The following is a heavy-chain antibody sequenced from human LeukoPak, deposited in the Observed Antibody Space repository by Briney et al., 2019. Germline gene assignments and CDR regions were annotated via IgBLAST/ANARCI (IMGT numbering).Heavy chain of an antibody. J-gene: IGHJ4*02. V-gene: IGHV3-7*01. CDR1: GFTFSSYS. D-gene: IGHD3-3*02. CDR3: ARDSAFLEWLSNEYYFDY. Sequence: PGGSLRLSCAASGFTFSSYSMSWVRQAPGKGLEWVANIKQDGSEKYYVDSVKGRFTISRDNAKNSLYLQMNSLRAEDTAVYYCARDSAFLEWLSNEYYFDYWGQGTRVTFSS. CDR2: IKQDGSEK.